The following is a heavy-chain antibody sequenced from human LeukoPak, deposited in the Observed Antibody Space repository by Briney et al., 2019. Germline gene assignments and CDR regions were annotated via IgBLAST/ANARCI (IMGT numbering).Heavy chain of an antibody. J-gene: IGHJ5*02. Sequence: SSVKVSCKASGYTFTSYDINWVRQATGQGLEWMGWMNPYSGNTGYAQKFQGRVTMTRNTSISTAYMELSSLRSEDTAVYYCARGNLGYDILTGYSPENWFDLWGQGTLVTVSS. CDR1: GYTFTSYD. CDR2: MNPYSGNT. CDR3: ARGNLGYDILTGYSPENWFDL. V-gene: IGHV1-8*01. D-gene: IGHD3-9*01.